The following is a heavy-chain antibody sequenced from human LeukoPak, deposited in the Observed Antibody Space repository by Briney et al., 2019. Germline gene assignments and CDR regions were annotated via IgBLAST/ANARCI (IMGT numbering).Heavy chain of an antibody. J-gene: IGHJ3*02. D-gene: IGHD3-22*01. CDR2: IIPILGIA. Sequence: SVKVSCKASGGTFSSYAISWVRQAPGQGLEWMGRIIPILGIANYAQKFQGRVTITADKSTSTAYMELSSLRSEDTAVYYCARDQKGGYYDSSEGAFDIWGQGTMVTVSS. V-gene: IGHV1-69*04. CDR3: ARDQKGGYYDSSEGAFDI. CDR1: GGTFSSYA.